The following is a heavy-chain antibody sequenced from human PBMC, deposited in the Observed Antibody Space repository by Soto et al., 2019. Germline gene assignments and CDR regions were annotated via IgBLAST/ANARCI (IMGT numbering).Heavy chain of an antibody. CDR3: ARGKRITVSGVVHDEAFDI. J-gene: IGHJ3*02. Sequence: EVLLVESGGGLVQPGGSLRLSCVASGFTVSNSYMSWVRQAPGKGLEWVSVIYSAGNTYYKDSVNDRFTISRDNSKNTLYLQMKSLRVEDTAVYYCARGKRITVSGVVHDEAFDIWGQGTMVTVSS. CDR2: IYSAGNT. D-gene: IGHD3-3*01. CDR1: GFTVSNSY. V-gene: IGHV3-66*01.